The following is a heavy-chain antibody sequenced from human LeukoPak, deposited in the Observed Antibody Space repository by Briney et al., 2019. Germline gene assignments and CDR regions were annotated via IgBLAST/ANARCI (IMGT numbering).Heavy chain of an antibody. J-gene: IGHJ3*02. CDR2: INPNSGGT. V-gene: IGHV1-2*02. CDR3: ARDQGGGSAFDI. CDR1: GYTFTGYY. D-gene: IGHD1-26*01. Sequence: EASEKVSCKASGYTFTGYYMHWVRQAPGQGLEWMGWINPNSGGTNYAQKFQGRVTMTRDTSISTAYMELSRLRSDDTAVYYCARDQGGGSAFDIWGQGTMVTVSS.